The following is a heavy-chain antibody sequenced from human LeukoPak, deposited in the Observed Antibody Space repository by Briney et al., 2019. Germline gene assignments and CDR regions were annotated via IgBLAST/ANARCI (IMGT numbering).Heavy chain of an antibody. V-gene: IGHV1-46*01. D-gene: IGHD3-9*01. Sequence: GASVKVSCKASGYTFTSYYMHWVRQAPGQGLEWMGIISPSGGSTSYAQKFQGRVTMTRDTSTSTVYMELSSLRSEDTAVYYCARDPDWLSGYYYYGMDVWGQGTTVTVSS. J-gene: IGHJ6*02. CDR3: ARDPDWLSGYYYYGMDV. CDR2: ISPSGGST. CDR1: GYTFTSYY.